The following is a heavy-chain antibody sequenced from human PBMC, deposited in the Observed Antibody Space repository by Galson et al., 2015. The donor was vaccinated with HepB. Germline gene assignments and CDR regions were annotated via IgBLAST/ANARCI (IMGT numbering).Heavy chain of an antibody. CDR3: AREVWLRGVNGHLDF. CDR1: GFTFSSYW. Sequence: SLRLSCAVSGFTFSSYWMTWVRQAPGKGLEWVANIKEDGSEKYYVDSVKGRFTISRDNAKTSLYLQMNSLRADDTAVYYCAREVWLRGVNGHLDFWGQGTLVLVSS. J-gene: IGHJ4*02. D-gene: IGHD3-10*01. V-gene: IGHV3-7*03. CDR2: IKEDGSEK.